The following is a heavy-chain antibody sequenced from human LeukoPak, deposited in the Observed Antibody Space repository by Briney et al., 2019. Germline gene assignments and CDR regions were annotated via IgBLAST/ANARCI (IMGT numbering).Heavy chain of an antibody. Sequence: GGSLRLSCAASGFTFGSYAMSWVRQAAGKGLEWVSAVSASGDKTYYGDSVKGRFTISRDNSKNSLYLQMNSLRVEDTAVYYCAKQLGYCSDGSCYFPYWGQGTLVTVSS. CDR2: VSASGDKT. CDR3: AKQLGYCSDGSCYFPY. J-gene: IGHJ4*02. CDR1: GFTFGSYA. D-gene: IGHD2-15*01. V-gene: IGHV3-23*01.